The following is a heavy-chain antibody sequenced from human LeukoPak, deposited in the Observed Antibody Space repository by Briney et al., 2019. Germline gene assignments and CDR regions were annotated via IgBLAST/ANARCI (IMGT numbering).Heavy chain of an antibody. V-gene: IGHV1-18*01. CDR3: ARGLRQQLVLSRFDY. CDR2: ISTYNGNT. J-gene: IGHJ4*02. CDR1: GYTFTNYG. Sequence: ASVKVSCKASGYTFTNYGINWVRQAPGQGLEWMGWISTYNGNTSYAQKLQGRVTMTTDTSTSTAYMELRSLRSDDTAVYYCARGLRQQLVLSRFDYWGQGTLVTVSS. D-gene: IGHD6-13*01.